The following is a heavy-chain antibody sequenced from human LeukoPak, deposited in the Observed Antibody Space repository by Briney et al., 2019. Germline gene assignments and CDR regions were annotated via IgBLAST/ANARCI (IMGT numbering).Heavy chain of an antibody. CDR2: MNPNSGNT. D-gene: IGHD6-13*01. CDR3: ARAQQLTRTDY. J-gene: IGHJ4*02. Sequence: ASVKVSCKASGYTFTGYYMHWVRQATGQGLEWMGWMNPNSGNTGYAQKFQGRVTMTRNTSISTAYMELSSLRSEDTAVYYCARAQQLTRTDYWGQGTLVTVSS. CDR1: GYTFTGYY. V-gene: IGHV1-8*02.